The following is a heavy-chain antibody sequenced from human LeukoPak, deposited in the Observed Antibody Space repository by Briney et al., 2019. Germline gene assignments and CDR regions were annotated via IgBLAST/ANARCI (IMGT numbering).Heavy chain of an antibody. CDR1: GGSISSGGYY. V-gene: IGHV4-31*03. CDR2: IYYCGST. J-gene: IGHJ4*02. D-gene: IGHD2-2*01. Sequence: PSETLSLTCTVSGGSISSGGYYWSWIRQHPGKGLEWIGYIYYCGSTYYNPSLKSRVTISVDTSKNQFSLKLSSVTAADTAVYYCARSGYCSSTSCYFDYWGQGTLVTVSS. CDR3: ARSGYCSSTSCYFDY.